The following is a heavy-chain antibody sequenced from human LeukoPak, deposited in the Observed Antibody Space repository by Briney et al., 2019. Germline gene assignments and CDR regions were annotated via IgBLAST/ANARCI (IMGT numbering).Heavy chain of an antibody. CDR2: IIPIFGTA. D-gene: IGHD3-22*01. V-gene: IGHV1-69*01. Sequence: ASVKVSCKASGGTFSSYAISWVRQAPGQGLEWMGGIIPIFGTANYAQKFQGRVTITADESTSTAYMELSSLRSEDTAVYYCARQVRPYYDSSGCSDFDYWGQGTLVTVSS. CDR3: ARQVRPYYDSSGCSDFDY. J-gene: IGHJ4*02. CDR1: GGTFSSYA.